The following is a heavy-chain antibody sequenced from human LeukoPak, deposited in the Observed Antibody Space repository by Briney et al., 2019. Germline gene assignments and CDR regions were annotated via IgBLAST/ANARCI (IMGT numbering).Heavy chain of an antibody. CDR3: ARDPTPRDMIVVSTDAFDI. D-gene: IGHD3-22*01. V-gene: IGHV1-2*02. CDR2: INPNSGGT. CDR1: GYTFTGYY. J-gene: IGHJ3*02. Sequence: ASVKVSCKASGYTFTGYYMHWVRQAPGQGLEWMGWINPNSGGTNYAQKFQGRVTMTRDTSISTAYMELSRLRSDDTAVYYCARDPTPRDMIVVSTDAFDIWGQGTMATVSS.